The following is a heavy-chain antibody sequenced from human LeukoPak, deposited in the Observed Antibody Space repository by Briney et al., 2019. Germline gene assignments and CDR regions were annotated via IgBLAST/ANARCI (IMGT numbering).Heavy chain of an antibody. J-gene: IGHJ4*02. D-gene: IGHD2-2*01. V-gene: IGHV4-61*01. CDR3: ATRVGPRVDY. CDR2: IYYSGST. CDR1: GGSVRSGSYY. Sequence: SETLSLTCTVSGGSVRSGSYYWSWIRQPPGKGLEWIGYIYYSGSTNYNPSLRSRVTISVDTSKNQFSLKLSSVTAADTAVYYCATRVGPRVDYWGQGTLVTVSS.